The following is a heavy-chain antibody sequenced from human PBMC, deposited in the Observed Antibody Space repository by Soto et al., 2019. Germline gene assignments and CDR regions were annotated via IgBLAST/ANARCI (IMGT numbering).Heavy chain of an antibody. CDR1: GFMFNRYS. V-gene: IGHV3-48*02. Sequence: EMQLVESGGGLVQPGASLRLSCAASGFMFNRYSMNWVRQAPGKGLAWVAYISSSGANVYYANSVRGRLTISRDNVNNLVYLQMTSLRDEDTAHYCCARGLGIFVGLDVWGQGPTVAVSS. CDR2: ISSSGANV. CDR3: ARGLGIFVGLDV. J-gene: IGHJ6*02. D-gene: IGHD1-26*01.